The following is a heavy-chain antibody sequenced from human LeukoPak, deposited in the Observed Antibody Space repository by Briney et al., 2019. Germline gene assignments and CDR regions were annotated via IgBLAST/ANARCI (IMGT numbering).Heavy chain of an antibody. CDR1: GGSITPYF. CDR3: AKLEGGGWYFFDN. D-gene: IGHD6-19*01. CDR2: VYTSGST. V-gene: IGHV4-59*01. Sequence: SETLSLTCTVSGGSITPYFWGWVRQPPGRGLEWIGYVYTSGSTNYNPSLKSRVTISRDTSKNQFSLRLTSVTAADTAVYYCAKLEGGGWYFFDNWGQGTLVTVSS. J-gene: IGHJ4*02.